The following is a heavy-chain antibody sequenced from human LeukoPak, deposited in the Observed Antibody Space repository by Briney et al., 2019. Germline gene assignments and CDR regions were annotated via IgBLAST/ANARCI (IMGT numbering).Heavy chain of an antibody. CDR2: MYNSGST. V-gene: IGHV4-61*01. D-gene: IGHD2-2*01. Sequence: SETLSLTCTVSGGPISSSSYYWSWIRQPPGRGLEWIGYMYNSGSTYYNPSLKSRVTISGDTSKNQFSLKLTSVTAADTAVYYCARLGGPAAVDYWGQGTLVTVSS. J-gene: IGHJ4*02. CDR3: ARLGGPAAVDY. CDR1: GGPISSSSYY.